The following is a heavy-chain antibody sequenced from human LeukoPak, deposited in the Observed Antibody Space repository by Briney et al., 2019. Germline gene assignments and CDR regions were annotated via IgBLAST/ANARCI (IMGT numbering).Heavy chain of an antibody. D-gene: IGHD3-22*01. Sequence: ASVKVSCKASGYTFTSYGISWVRQAPGQGLEWMGWISAYNGNTNYAQKLQGRVTMTTDTSTSTAYMELRSLRSDDTAVYYCAKDFLRSGYYFEPEGGLFDYWGQGTLVTVSS. J-gene: IGHJ4*02. CDR3: AKDFLRSGYYFEPEGGLFDY. CDR2: ISAYNGNT. CDR1: GYTFTSYG. V-gene: IGHV1-18*01.